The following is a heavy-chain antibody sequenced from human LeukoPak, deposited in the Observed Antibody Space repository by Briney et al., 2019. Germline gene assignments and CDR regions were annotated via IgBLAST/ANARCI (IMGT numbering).Heavy chain of an antibody. V-gene: IGHV4-59*01. CDR1: GDSISSYY. J-gene: IGHJ4*02. CDR3: ARGGYSYGSLVVFDY. D-gene: IGHD5-18*01. Sequence: SETLSLTCTVSGDSISSYYWSWIRQPPGKGLEWIGYIYYSGSTTYNPSLTSRVTISVDTSKNQFSLRLSSVTAADTAVYYCARGGYSYGSLVVFDYWGQGTLVTVSS. CDR2: IYYSGST.